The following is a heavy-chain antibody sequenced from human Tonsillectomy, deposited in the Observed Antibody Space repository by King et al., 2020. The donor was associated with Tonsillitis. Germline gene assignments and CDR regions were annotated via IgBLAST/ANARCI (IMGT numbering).Heavy chain of an antibody. CDR3: ARDRGSLGNYFYYGLGV. J-gene: IGHJ6*02. CDR2: IIPFLSTT. Sequence: VQLVQSGSEVKKPGSSVKVSCKASGDTFSRLAISWVRQAPGQGLEWMGGIIPFLSTTSYAQRFQGRVTITADESTSTANMEMSSLRSEDTAVTYCARDRGSLGNYFYYGLGVWGQGTTVTVSS. D-gene: IGHD1-26*01. CDR1: GDTFSRLA. V-gene: IGHV1-69*01.